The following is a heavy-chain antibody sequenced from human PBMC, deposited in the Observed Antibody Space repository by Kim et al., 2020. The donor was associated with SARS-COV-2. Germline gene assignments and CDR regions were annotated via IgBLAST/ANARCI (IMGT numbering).Heavy chain of an antibody. V-gene: IGHV4-30-2*05. CDR3: ARSATVTDDAFDI. D-gene: IGHD4-17*01. J-gene: IGHJ3*02. Sequence: YNPALKSRVTISVDTSKNQFSLKLSSVTAADTAVYYCARSATVTDDAFDIWGQGTMVTVSS.